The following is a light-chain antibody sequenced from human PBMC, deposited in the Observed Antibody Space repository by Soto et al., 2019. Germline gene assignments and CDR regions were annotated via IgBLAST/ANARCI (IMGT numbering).Light chain of an antibody. CDR2: AAT. CDR3: QQGYNTFWT. V-gene: IGKV1-39*01. J-gene: IGKJ1*01. Sequence: DIQMTQSPSSLSAFVGDSVTVTCRARQPIGTSLHWYQQRAGTAPKVLISAATKLQSGVPSRFSGRGSGTDFTLTISNLQPEDSATYFCQQGYNTFWTFGRGTKVELK. CDR1: QPIGTS.